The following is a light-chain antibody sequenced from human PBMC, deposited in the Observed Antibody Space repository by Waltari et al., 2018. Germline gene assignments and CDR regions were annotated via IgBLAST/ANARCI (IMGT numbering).Light chain of an antibody. CDR2: GAS. J-gene: IGKJ1*01. Sequence: EIVLTQSPGTLSLSPGERATLSCRASQSVGRTLTWYQQKPGQAPRLLIYGASSRATDIPDRFSGSGSGTDFSFTISRLEPEDFAVYYCQHYVRLPVTFGQGTKVEIK. CDR1: QSVGRT. CDR3: QHYVRLPVT. V-gene: IGKV3-20*01.